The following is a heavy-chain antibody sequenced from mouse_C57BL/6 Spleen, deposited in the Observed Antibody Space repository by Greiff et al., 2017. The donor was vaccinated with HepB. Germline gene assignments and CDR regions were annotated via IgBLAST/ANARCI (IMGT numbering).Heavy chain of an antibody. V-gene: IGHV1-69*01. CDR2: IDPSDSYT. Sequence: QVQLQQPVAELVMPGASVKLSCKASGYTFTSYWMHWVKQRPGQGLEWIGEIDPSDSYTNYNQKFKGKSTLTVDKSSSTAYMQLSSLTSEDSAVYYCARADGSSSDYWGQGTTLTVSS. J-gene: IGHJ2*01. CDR3: ARADGSSSDY. D-gene: IGHD1-1*01. CDR1: GYTFTSYW.